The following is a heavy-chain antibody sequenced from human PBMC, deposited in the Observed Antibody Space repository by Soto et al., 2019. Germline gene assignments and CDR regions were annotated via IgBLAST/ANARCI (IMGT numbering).Heavy chain of an antibody. CDR1: GGTFSSHV. J-gene: IGHJ4*02. CDR3: ARDLEFRDGNISHLDY. CDR2: IMPIIGTA. V-gene: IGHV1-69*01. D-gene: IGHD3-10*01. Sequence: QVQLVQSGADVKKPGSSVKVACKASGGTFSSHVFNWVRQAPGQGLEWMGGIMPIIGTANYAQKFQGRVTMTADESTSTAYMELSSLRSEDTAVYYCARDLEFRDGNISHLDYWGQGTLVTVSS.